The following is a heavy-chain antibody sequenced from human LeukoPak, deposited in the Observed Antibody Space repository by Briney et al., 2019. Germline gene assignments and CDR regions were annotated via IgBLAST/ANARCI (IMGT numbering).Heavy chain of an antibody. CDR3: VVSYLYAFDI. D-gene: IGHD5-18*01. Sequence: PGGSLRLSCSAFGFTFSSYAMHWVRQAPGKGLEYVSAISSNGGSTYYADSVKGRFTISRDNYKNTLNLQMSSLRAEDTAVYYCVVSYLYAFDIWGQGTMVTVSS. CDR2: ISSNGGST. V-gene: IGHV3-64D*09. J-gene: IGHJ3*02. CDR1: GFTFSSYA.